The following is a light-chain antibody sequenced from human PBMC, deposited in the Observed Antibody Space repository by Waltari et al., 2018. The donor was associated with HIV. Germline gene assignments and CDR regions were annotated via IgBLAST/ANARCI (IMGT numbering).Light chain of an antibody. J-gene: IGLJ3*02. CDR3: QSADGSGTWV. CDR2: KDT. V-gene: IGLV3-25*03. Sequence: SSELIQPPSVSVSPGQTARITCSGDALANQHVYWYQQKTGQAHVVVIYKDTGRPSGIPERFSVSSSGTIVTWSISGFQAEDEADSYCQSADGSGTWVFGGGTKLTVL. CDR1: ALANQH.